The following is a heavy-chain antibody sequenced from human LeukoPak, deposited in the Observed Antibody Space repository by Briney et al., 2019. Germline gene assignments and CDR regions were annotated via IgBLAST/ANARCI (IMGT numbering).Heavy chain of an antibody. CDR3: ARDNWNFDY. CDR2: ISYDGSNK. Sequence: GGSLRLSCAASGFTFSSYAMHWVRQAPGKGLEWVALISYDGSNKYYADSVKGRFTISRDNSKNTLYLQMNSPRAEDTAVYYCARDNWNFDYWGQGTLVTVSS. V-gene: IGHV3-30-3*01. CDR1: GFTFSSYA. J-gene: IGHJ4*02. D-gene: IGHD1-20*01.